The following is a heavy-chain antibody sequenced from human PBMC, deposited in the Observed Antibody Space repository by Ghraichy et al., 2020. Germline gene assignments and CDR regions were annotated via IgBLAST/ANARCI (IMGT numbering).Heavy chain of an antibody. CDR2: INHSGST. D-gene: IGHD6-6*01. V-gene: IGHV4-34*01. CDR1: GGSFSGYY. Sequence: SETLSLTCAVYGGSFSGYYWSWIRQPPGKGLEWIGEINHSGSTNYNPSLKSRVTISVDTSKNQFSLKLSSVTAADTAVYYCARGFRYSSSYFDYWGQGTLVTVSS. J-gene: IGHJ4*02. CDR3: ARGFRYSSSYFDY.